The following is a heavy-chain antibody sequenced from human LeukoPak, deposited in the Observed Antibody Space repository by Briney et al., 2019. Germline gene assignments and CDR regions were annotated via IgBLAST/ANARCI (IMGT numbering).Heavy chain of an antibody. D-gene: IGHD5-24*01. CDR1: GYTFTSYG. CDR3: ARDRRDDYTDFDY. Sequence: ASVKVSCKASGYTFTSYGISWVRQAPGQGLEGMGWISAYSGNTIYAQKLQGRATMTTDTSTSTAYMELRSLRSDETAVHYCARDRRDDYTDFDYWGQGTLVTVSS. J-gene: IGHJ4*02. V-gene: IGHV1-18*01. CDR2: ISAYSGNT.